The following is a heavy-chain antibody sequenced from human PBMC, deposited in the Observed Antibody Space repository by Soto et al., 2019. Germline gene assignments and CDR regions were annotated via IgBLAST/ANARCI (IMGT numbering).Heavy chain of an antibody. CDR3: ARDLNVNNYGYPAY. V-gene: IGHV3-30-3*01. CDR1: GFTFNKYS. D-gene: IGHD5-18*01. CDR2: ISHDGSNE. Sequence: GGSLRLSCVASGFTFNKYSIHWVRQALGKGLEWVAVISHDGSNEKYADSVRGRFTTSRDSSKNTLYLQMNSLRAEDTAVYYCARDLNVNNYGYPAYWGQGALVTVSS. J-gene: IGHJ4*02.